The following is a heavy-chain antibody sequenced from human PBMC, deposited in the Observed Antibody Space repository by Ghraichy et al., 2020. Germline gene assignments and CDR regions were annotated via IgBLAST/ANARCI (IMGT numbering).Heavy chain of an antibody. CDR2: IKQDGSEK. Sequence: GGSLRLSCAASGFTFSCYWVIWVRQAPGEGLEWVANIKQDGSEKYYVDSVKGRFTISRDNAKNSLYLQMNSLRAEDTAVYYCARDSIHPYIAAAGTYYYGMDVWGQGTTVTVSS. D-gene: IGHD6-13*01. CDR1: GFTFSCYW. V-gene: IGHV3-7*01. CDR3: ARDSIHPYIAAAGTYYYGMDV. J-gene: IGHJ6*02.